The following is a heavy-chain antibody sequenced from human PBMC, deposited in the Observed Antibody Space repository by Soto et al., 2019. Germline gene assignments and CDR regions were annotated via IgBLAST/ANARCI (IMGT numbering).Heavy chain of an antibody. V-gene: IGHV3-64D*06. CDR1: GFTFSSFT. CDR3: VSRDRLTATGIDY. D-gene: IGHD6-13*01. Sequence: GGYLRLSCSASGFTFSSFTMHLVRQAPGKVLEYVSAIATNGGSTYYTASVEGRFTISRDNSKSTLYLQMSSLRVEDTALYYCVSRDRLTATGIDYWG. CDR2: IATNGGST. J-gene: IGHJ4*01.